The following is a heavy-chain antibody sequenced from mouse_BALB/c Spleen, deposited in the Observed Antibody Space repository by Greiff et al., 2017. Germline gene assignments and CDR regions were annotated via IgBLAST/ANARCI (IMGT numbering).Heavy chain of an antibody. CDR2: ISSGSSTI. CDR1: GFTFSSFG. Sequence: EVQGVESGGGLVQPGGSRKLSCAASGFTFSSFGMHWVRQAPEKGLEWVAYISSGSSTIYYADTVKGRFTISRDNPKNTLFLQMTSLRSEDTAMYYCARFLYGYAMDYWGQGTSVTVSS. J-gene: IGHJ4*01. CDR3: ARFLYGYAMDY. D-gene: IGHD1-1*02. V-gene: IGHV5-17*02.